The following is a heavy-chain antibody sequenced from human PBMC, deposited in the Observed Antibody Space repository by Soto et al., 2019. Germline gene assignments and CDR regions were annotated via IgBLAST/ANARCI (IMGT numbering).Heavy chain of an antibody. CDR2: ISGSGGST. J-gene: IGHJ4*02. Sequence: EVQLLESGGGLVQPGGSLRLSCAASGFTFSSYAMSWVRQAPGKGLEWVSAISGSGGSTYYPDPVKGRFTISRDNPKNTLYLQMNSLRADDTAVHYCATGSGSSSWVSDNFDYWGQGTLVTVSS. D-gene: IGHD6-13*01. CDR1: GFTFSSYA. CDR3: ATGSGSSSWVSDNFDY. V-gene: IGHV3-23*01.